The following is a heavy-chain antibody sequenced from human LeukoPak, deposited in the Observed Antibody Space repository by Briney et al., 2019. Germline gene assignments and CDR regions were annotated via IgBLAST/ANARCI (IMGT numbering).Heavy chain of an antibody. D-gene: IGHD5-24*01. CDR1: GASINGYY. J-gene: IGHJ4*02. CDR2: VHYSLSS. V-gene: IGHV4-59*01. CDR3: ACYKIVERNFDF. Sequence: PSEALSLTCTVSGASINGYYWSWIRQPPGKGLEWIGNVHYSLSSNYSPSLESRVTISMDTPQRQFSLKLTSVTAADTAVYYCACYKIVERNFDFWGQGMLVTVSS.